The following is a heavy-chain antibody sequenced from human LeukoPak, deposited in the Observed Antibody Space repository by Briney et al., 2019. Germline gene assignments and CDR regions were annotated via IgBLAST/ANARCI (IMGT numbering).Heavy chain of an antibody. V-gene: IGHV3-48*03. CDR1: GFTFSSYE. Sequence: GGSLRLSCAASGFTFSSYEMNWVRQAPGKGLEWVSYISSSGSTIYYADSVKGRFTISRDNAKNSLYLQMNSLRAEDTAVYYCARGLAGLIRRWFDPWGQGTLVTVSS. J-gene: IGHJ5*02. CDR3: ARGLAGLIRRWFDP. CDR2: ISSSGSTI. D-gene: IGHD6-19*01.